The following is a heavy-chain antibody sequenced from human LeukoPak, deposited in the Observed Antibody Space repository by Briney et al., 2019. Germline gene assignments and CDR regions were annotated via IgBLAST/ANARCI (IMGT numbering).Heavy chain of an antibody. CDR2: INHSGST. Sequence: SETLSLTCAVYGGSFSGYYWSWIRQPPGKGLEWIGEINHSGSTNYNPSLKSRVTISVDTSKNQFSLKLSSVTAADTAVYYCARAVRGVISAGYYFEYWGQGTLVTVSS. V-gene: IGHV4-34*01. D-gene: IGHD3-10*01. CDR1: GGSFSGYY. CDR3: ARAVRGVISAGYYFEY. J-gene: IGHJ4*02.